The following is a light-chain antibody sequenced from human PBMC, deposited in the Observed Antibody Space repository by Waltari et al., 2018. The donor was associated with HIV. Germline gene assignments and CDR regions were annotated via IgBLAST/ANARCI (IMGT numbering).Light chain of an antibody. CDR3: ATWDDTPTGHVL. CDR1: TSNIGTNV. CDR2: SNN. Sequence: QSVLAQPPSVSGTPGQRVTISCSGTTSNIGTNVVNWYQQVPGTAPKLLISSNNQRPSGVPDRFSGFKSGTSASLAINGLQFEDEADYYCATWDDTPTGHVLFGGGTKVTVL. V-gene: IGLV1-44*01. J-gene: IGLJ2*01.